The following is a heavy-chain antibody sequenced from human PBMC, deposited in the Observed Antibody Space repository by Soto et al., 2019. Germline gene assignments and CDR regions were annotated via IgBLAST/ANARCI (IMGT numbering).Heavy chain of an antibody. CDR1: GGTFSSYA. CDR2: IIPIFGTA. Sequence: QVQLVQSGAEVKKPGSSVKVSCKASGGTFSSYAISWVRQAPGQGLEWMGGIIPIFGTANYAQKFQGRVTITADESTSTAYMELSSLRSEDTAVHYCASISPPQLRLGELSQHYWGQGTLVTVSS. J-gene: IGHJ4*02. CDR3: ASISPPQLRLGELSQHY. V-gene: IGHV1-69*12. D-gene: IGHD3-16*02.